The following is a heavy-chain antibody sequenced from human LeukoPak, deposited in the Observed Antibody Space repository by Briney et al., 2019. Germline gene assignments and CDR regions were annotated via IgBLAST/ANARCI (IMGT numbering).Heavy chain of an antibody. V-gene: IGHV3-23*01. Sequence: GGSLRLSCAASGFTFNIYAMSWVRQAPGKGLEWVSAVSGGGTNTYYADSVKGRFTISRDNSEDRLYLQMNNLRAEDTAVYYCANGAAVGTLVNNWFDPWGQGTLVTVSS. CDR1: GFTFNIYA. CDR3: ANGAAVGTLVNNWFDP. D-gene: IGHD6-13*01. CDR2: VSGGGTNT. J-gene: IGHJ5*02.